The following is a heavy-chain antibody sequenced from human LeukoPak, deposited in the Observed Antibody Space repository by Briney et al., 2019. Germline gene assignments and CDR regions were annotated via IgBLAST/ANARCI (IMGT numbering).Heavy chain of an antibody. CDR1: GGSFTDYF. CDR3: ARGRIAKIVVVHSFHYGMDV. Sequence: SETLSLTCDVFGGSFTDYFWTWIRQSPGKGLEWIGEINDYTGNTNYNPSLNSRVSISLEKSKNQFSLELRSVTAADTAVYYCARGRIAKIVVVHSFHYGMDVWGQGTLVSVSS. CDR2: INDYTGNT. D-gene: IGHD3-22*01. V-gene: IGHV4-34*01. J-gene: IGHJ6*02.